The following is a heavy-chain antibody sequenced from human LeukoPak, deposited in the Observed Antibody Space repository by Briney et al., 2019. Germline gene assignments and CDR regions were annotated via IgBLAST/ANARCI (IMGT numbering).Heavy chain of an antibody. CDR3: ARGSWGLSFDY. J-gene: IGHJ4*02. CDR2: ISSSSSTI. CDR1: GFTFSSYS. D-gene: IGHD6-6*01. V-gene: IGHV3-48*04. Sequence: GGSLRLSCAASGFTFSSYSMNWVRQAPGKGLEWVSFISSSSSTIYYADSVKGRFTISRGNAKNSLYLQMNSLRAADTAVYYCARGSWGLSFDYWGQGTLVTVSS.